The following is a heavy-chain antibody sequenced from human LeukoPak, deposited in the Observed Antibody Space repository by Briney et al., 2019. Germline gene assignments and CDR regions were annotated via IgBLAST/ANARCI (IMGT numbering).Heavy chain of an antibody. CDR2: IYPGDSDA. CDR3: ARSTNSVYFDY. D-gene: IGHD2-8*01. J-gene: IGHJ4*02. Sequence: GESLKISCKGSGYSFTNYWIGWVRQMPGKGLEWMGIIYPGDSDARYSPSFQGQVTISADKSISTAYLQWSSLKASDTAMYYCARSTNSVYFDYWGQGTLVTVSS. V-gene: IGHV5-51*01. CDR1: GYSFTNYW.